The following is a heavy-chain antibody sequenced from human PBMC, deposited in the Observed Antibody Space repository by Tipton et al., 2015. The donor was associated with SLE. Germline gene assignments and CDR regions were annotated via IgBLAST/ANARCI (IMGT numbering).Heavy chain of an antibody. D-gene: IGHD3-3*01. J-gene: IGHJ3*02. CDR2: IFYNKST. Sequence: TLSLTCTVSGGSISSSSYSWGWIRQPPGKGLEWIGNIFYNKSTNYNPSLKSRVTISVDTSKNQFSLKLSSVTAADTAVYFCARRGPATSTIFGVVTAYPDAFDIWGQGTIVTVSS. CDR3: ARRGPATSTIFGVVTAYPDAFDI. V-gene: IGHV4-39*01. CDR1: GGSISSSSYS.